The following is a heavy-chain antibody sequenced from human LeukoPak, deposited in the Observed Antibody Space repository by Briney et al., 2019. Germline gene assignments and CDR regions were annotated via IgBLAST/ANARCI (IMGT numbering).Heavy chain of an antibody. CDR3: ARDGFDWPEPDY. CDR1: GYTFTSYG. CDR2: SSAYNGNT. Sequence: ASVKVSCKASGYTFTSYGVSWVRQSPGQGLEWMGWSSAYNGNTNYAQKLQGRVTMTTDTSTSTAYLELRSLRSDDTAVYYCARDGFDWPEPDYWGQGTLVIVSS. D-gene: IGHD3-9*01. J-gene: IGHJ4*02. V-gene: IGHV1-18*01.